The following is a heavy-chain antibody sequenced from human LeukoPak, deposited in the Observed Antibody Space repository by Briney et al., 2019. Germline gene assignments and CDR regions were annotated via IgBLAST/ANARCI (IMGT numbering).Heavy chain of an antibody. V-gene: IGHV1-69*04. CDR1: GGTFSSYA. J-gene: IGHJ4*02. D-gene: IGHD6-19*01. Sequence: SLVKVSCKASGGTFSSYAISWVRQGPGQGLEWMGRIIPILGIANYAQKFQGRVTITADKSTSTAYMELSSLRSEDTAVYYCAREKEQWLVPDYWGQGTLVTVSS. CDR2: IIPILGIA. CDR3: AREKEQWLVPDY.